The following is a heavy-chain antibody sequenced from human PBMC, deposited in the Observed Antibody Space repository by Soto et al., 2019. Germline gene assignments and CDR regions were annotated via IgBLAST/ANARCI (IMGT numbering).Heavy chain of an antibody. CDR1: GYTFTSYG. D-gene: IGHD3-16*02. CDR3: ARGYDYIWGSYRYYFDY. V-gene: IGHV1-18*01. J-gene: IGHJ4*02. CDR2: ISAYNGNT. Sequence: ASVKVSCKASGYTFTSYGISWVRQAPGQGLEWMGWISAYNGNTNYAQKLQGRVTMTTDTSTSTAYMELRSLRSDDTAVYSCARGYDYIWGSYRYYFDYWGQGTLVTVSS.